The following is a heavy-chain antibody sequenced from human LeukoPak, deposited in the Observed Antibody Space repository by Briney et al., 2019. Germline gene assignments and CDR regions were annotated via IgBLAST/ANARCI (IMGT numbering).Heavy chain of an antibody. V-gene: IGHV3-21*01. D-gene: IGHD3-9*01. CDR2: ISSGGNNP. J-gene: IGHJ4*02. CDR1: GFTFNTFN. Sequence: GGSLRLSCAASGFTFNTFNTSWVCQAPGEGLEWGSSISSGGNNPYDAAAVTGLSTTSRNTAKNSLSLQLNRLRVEDTAVYYGARGHYGVLAASYKWTPYYWGQGTLVTVSS. CDR3: ARGHYGVLAASYKWTPYY.